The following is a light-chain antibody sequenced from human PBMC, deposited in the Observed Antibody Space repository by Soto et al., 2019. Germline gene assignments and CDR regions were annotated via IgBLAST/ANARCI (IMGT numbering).Light chain of an antibody. CDR2: EVT. CDR3: SSFTSSSTRV. Sequence: QSALTQPASVSGSLGQSITISCTGTNSDVGSYNTVSWYQQHPGKAPKLIIYEVTNRPSGVSNRFSGSKSDSTASLTIAGLQSEDEDEYYCSSFTSSSTRVFGTGTKVTVL. V-gene: IGLV2-14*02. J-gene: IGLJ1*01. CDR1: NSDVGSYNT.